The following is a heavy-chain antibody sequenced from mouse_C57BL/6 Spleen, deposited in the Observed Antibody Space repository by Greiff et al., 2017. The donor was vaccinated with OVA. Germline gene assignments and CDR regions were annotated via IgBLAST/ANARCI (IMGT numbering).Heavy chain of an antibody. V-gene: IGHV1-26*01. D-gene: IGHD1-1*02. Sequence: VQLQQSGPELVKPGASVKISCKASGYTFTDYYMNWVKQSHGKSLEWIGDINPNNGGTSYNQKFKGKATLTVDKSSSTAYMELRSLTSEDSAVYYCARRGVGATFDYWGQGTTLTVSS. CDR3: ARRGVGATFDY. J-gene: IGHJ2*01. CDR2: INPNNGGT. CDR1: GYTFTDYY.